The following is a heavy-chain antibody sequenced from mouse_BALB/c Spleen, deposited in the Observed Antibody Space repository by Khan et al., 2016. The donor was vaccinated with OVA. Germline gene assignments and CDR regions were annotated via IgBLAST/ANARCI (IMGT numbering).Heavy chain of an antibody. CDR1: GYTFNSYW. J-gene: IGHJ2*01. CDR2: INPTSGYT. Sequence: QVRLQQSGAELAKPGASVKMSCTASGYTFNSYWMNWIQQRPGQGLEWIAYINPTSGYTDYNQTFKDKATLTADKSSSTAYMQLSSLKSDDSAVYYCARDRIDYWGQGTALTVSS. CDR3: ARDRIDY. V-gene: IGHV1-7*01.